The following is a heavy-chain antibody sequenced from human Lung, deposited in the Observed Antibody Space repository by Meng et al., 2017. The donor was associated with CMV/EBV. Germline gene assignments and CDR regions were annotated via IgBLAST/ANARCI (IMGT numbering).Heavy chain of an antibody. D-gene: IGHD2-2*01. CDR3: ARGYIVVVPAAMLRSGLYGMDV. V-gene: IGHV4-34*01. CDR2: INHSGST. Sequence: SETLSLTCAVYGGSFSGYYWSWIRQPPGKGLEWIGEINHSGSTNYNPSLKSRVTISVDTSKNQFSLKLSSVTAADTAVYYCARGYIVVVPAAMLRSGLYGMDVWGQGTXVTVYS. CDR1: GGSFSGYY. J-gene: IGHJ6*02.